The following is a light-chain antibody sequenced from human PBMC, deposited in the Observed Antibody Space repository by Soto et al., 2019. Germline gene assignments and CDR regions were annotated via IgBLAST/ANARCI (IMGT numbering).Light chain of an antibody. J-gene: IGKJ1*01. V-gene: IGKV3-20*01. CDR1: QSISSGY. CDR2: GAS. CDR3: QQYYSYPRT. Sequence: EIVLTQSPGTLSLSPGERATLSCRASQSISSGYLAWYQQKPGQAPRLLIYGASSRATGIPDRFSGSGSETDFTLTISCLQSEDFATYYCQQYYSYPRTFGQGTKVDIK.